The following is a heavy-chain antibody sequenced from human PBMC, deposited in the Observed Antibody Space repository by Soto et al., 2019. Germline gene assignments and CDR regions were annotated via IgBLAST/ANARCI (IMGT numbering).Heavy chain of an antibody. Sequence: PVGSLRLSCAASGFTFSSYGMHWVRQAPGKGLEWVAVIWYDGSNKYYADSVKGRFTISRDNSKNTLYLQMNSLRAEDTAVYYCAREGYCSSTSCYSYYYYGMDVWGQGTTVTVSS. CDR3: AREGYCSSTSCYSYYYYGMDV. V-gene: IGHV3-33*01. J-gene: IGHJ6*02. D-gene: IGHD2-2*01. CDR2: IWYDGSNK. CDR1: GFTFSSYG.